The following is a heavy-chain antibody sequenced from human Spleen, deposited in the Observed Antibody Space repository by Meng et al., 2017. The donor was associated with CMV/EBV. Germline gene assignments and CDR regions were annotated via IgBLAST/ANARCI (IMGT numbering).Heavy chain of an antibody. CDR1: GLTFSSYA. J-gene: IGHJ5*02. V-gene: IGHV3-30*04. CDR2: ISYDGSNK. CDR3: ARDGKYQLLSWWFDP. D-gene: IGHD2-2*01. Sequence: SGLTFSSYAMHWVRQAPGKGLEWVAVISYDGSNKYYADSVKGRFTISRDNSKNTLYLQMNSLRAEDTAVYYCARDGKYQLLSWWFDPWGQGTLVTVSS.